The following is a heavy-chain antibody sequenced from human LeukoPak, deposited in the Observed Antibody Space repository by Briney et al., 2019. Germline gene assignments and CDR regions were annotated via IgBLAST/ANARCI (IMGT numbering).Heavy chain of an antibody. Sequence: SVKVSCKASGYTFTSYGISWVRQAPGQGLEWMGGIIPIFGTANYAQKFQGRVTITADESTSTAYMELSSLRSEDTAVYYCARDLYGGIYDYWGQGTLVTVSS. CDR2: IIPIFGTA. CDR1: GYTFTSYG. V-gene: IGHV1-69*13. CDR3: ARDLYGGIYDY. J-gene: IGHJ4*02. D-gene: IGHD4-23*01.